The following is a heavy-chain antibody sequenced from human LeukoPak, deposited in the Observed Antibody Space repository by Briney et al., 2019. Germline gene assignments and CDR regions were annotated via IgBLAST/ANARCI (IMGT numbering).Heavy chain of an antibody. J-gene: IGHJ4*02. CDR1: GFTFSTYA. CDR2: ISGSGGGT. Sequence: PGGSLRLSCAASGFTFSTYAMSWVRQTPEKGLEWVSTISGSGGGTYYADSVKGRFTISRDDSRNTLYLQMKSLRAEDTAVYYCARGLQVCDYWGQGTLVTVSS. V-gene: IGHV3-23*01. CDR3: ARGLQVCDY. D-gene: IGHD2-21*02.